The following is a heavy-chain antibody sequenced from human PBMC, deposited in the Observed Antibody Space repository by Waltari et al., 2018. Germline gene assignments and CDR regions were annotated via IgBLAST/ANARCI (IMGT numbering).Heavy chain of an antibody. J-gene: IGHJ4*02. CDR2: ISWNSGSI. V-gene: IGHV3-9*01. CDR1: GFTFDDYA. Sequence: EVQLVESGGGLVLPGRSLRLSCAASGFTFDDYAMHWVRQAPGKGLEWVSGISWNSGSIGYADSVKGRFTISRDNAKNSLYLQMNSLRAEDTALYYCAKGVGATTTLDYWGQGTLVIVSS. CDR3: AKGVGATTTLDY. D-gene: IGHD1-26*01.